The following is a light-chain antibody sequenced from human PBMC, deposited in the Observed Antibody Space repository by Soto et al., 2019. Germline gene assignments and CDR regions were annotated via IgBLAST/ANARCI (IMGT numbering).Light chain of an antibody. CDR2: DAS. V-gene: IGKV1-5*01. CDR1: QSISSW. CDR3: QQYNYFWA. J-gene: IGKJ1*01. Sequence: DIQMTQSPSTLSASVGDRVTITCRASQSISSWLAWYQQKPGKAPKLLLYDASHLESGVPSRFSGGGSGTEFSRTRSRLQPDDFATYYCQQYNYFWAFGQGTRVEIK.